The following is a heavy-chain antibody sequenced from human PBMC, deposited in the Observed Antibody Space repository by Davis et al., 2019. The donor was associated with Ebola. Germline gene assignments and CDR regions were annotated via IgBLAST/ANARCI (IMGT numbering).Heavy chain of an antibody. D-gene: IGHD2-15*01. CDR1: GFTVSSNY. CDR3: ARGHILSDAFDI. V-gene: IGHV3-53*04. Sequence: GESLKISCAASGFTVSSNYMSWVRQAPGKGLEWVSVIYSGGSTYYADSVKGRFTISRHNSKNTLYLQMNSLRAKDTAVYYCARGHILSDAFDIWGQGTMVTVSS. J-gene: IGHJ3*02. CDR2: IYSGGST.